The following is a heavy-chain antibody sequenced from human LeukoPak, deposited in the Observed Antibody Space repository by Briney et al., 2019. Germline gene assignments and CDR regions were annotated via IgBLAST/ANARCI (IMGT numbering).Heavy chain of an antibody. CDR3: AKDLSDYGDYSL. Sequence: PGGSLRLSCAASEFTFSSYGMHWVRQAPGKGLEWITFIRYDATHEYYADSVKGRFTISRDNSKNTLYLQMNSLRAEDTAVYYCAKDLSDYGDYSLWGQGTLVTVSS. V-gene: IGHV3-30*02. CDR2: IRYDATHE. D-gene: IGHD4-17*01. J-gene: IGHJ4*02. CDR1: EFTFSSYG.